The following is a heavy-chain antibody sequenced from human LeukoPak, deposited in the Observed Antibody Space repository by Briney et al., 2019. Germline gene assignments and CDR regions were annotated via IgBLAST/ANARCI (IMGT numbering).Heavy chain of an antibody. V-gene: IGHV3-7*01. D-gene: IGHD6-19*01. J-gene: IGHJ4*02. CDR1: RFTFSNYW. Sequence: PGGSLRLSCSASRFTFSNYWMTWVRQAPGKGLEWVANTNADGSDKYYLGSVKGRFTISRDNAKNSLYLQMNNLRVEDTAVYYCARDDPSAWYGDWGQGTLVTVSS. CDR2: TNADGSDK. CDR3: ARDDPSAWYGD.